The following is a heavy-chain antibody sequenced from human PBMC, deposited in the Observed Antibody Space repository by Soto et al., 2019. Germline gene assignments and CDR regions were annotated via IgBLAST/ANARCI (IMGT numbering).Heavy chain of an antibody. CDR3: VKAGYTSGLL. Sequence: VQLLQSGGGLIQPGGSLRLSCVASGFTFSSNAMNWVRQGPGTGLEWVAVIDSDDGKTYYANAGKGRFSISRDNSKNTLFLQMNSLRVEDTATYYCVKAGYTSGLLWGQGTLVTV. CDR1: GFTFSSNA. V-gene: IGHV3-23*01. D-gene: IGHD6-25*01. J-gene: IGHJ4*02. CDR2: IDSDDGKT.